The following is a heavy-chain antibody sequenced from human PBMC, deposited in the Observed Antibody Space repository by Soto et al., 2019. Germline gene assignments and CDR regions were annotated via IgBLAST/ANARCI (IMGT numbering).Heavy chain of an antibody. Sequence: LGESLKISCKGSGYSFPNYWITWVRQMPGKGLEWMGRIDPSDSYTNYSPSFQGHVSISADKSISTAYLQWSSLRASDTAMYYCARHLAIYYGMDVWGQGTTVTVSS. CDR1: GYSFPNYW. J-gene: IGHJ6*02. V-gene: IGHV5-10-1*01. CDR2: IDPSDSYT. CDR3: ARHLAIYYGMDV.